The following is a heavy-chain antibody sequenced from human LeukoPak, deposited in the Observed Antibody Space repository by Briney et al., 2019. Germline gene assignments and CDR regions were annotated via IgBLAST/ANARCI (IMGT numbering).Heavy chain of an antibody. CDR3: ARVPKWELLDAFDI. D-gene: IGHD1-26*01. J-gene: IGHJ3*02. CDR1: GFTFSSYW. CDR2: INSDGSST. V-gene: IGHV3-74*01. Sequence: GGSLRLSCAASGFTFSSYWMHWVRQAPGKGLVWVSRINSDGSSTSYADSVKGRFTVSRDNEKNTLYLQMNSLRAEDTAVYYCARVPKWELLDAFDIWGQGTMVTVSS.